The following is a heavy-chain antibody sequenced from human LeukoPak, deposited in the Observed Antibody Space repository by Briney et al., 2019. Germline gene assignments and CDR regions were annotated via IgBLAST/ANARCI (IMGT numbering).Heavy chain of an antibody. CDR1: GFTFSSYA. Sequence: PGGSLRLSCAASGFTFSSYAMNWVRQAPGKGLEWASYNSDNGGTTYYAGSVKGPFTISRDNSKNTLSLQMNSLRAEDTAVYYCAKVRVLGANHFDYWGQGALVTVSS. V-gene: IGHV3-23*01. J-gene: IGHJ4*02. D-gene: IGHD2/OR15-2a*01. CDR3: AKVRVLGANHFDY. CDR2: NSDNGGTT.